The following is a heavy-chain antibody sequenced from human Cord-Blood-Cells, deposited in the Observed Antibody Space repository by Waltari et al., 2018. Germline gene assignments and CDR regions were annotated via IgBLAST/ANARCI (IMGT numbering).Heavy chain of an antibody. Sequence: QVQLVQSGAEVKKPGASVKVSCKVSGYTLTELSMHWVRQAPGKWLEWMGGFEPEDRETTYAQKFQGRVTMTEDTSTDTAYMELSSLRSEDTAVYYCATVLRQSYYFDYWGQGTLVTVSS. CDR3: ATVLRQSYYFDY. V-gene: IGHV1-24*01. CDR1: GYTLTELS. CDR2: FEPEDRET. J-gene: IGHJ4*02. D-gene: IGHD3-9*01.